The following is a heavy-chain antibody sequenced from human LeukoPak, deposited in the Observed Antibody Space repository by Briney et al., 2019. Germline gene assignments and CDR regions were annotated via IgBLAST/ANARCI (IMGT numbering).Heavy chain of an antibody. V-gene: IGHV4-39*01. CDR3: ARPVAGDAFDI. CDR2: INYFGST. Sequence: SETLSLTCRVSGGSISSSSYYWGWIRQPPGKGLEWIASINYFGSTYYNPSLKSRVTMSVDTSNNQFSLNLRSVTAADTAVYYCARPVAGDAFDIWGQGTMVAVST. J-gene: IGHJ3*02. CDR1: GGSISSSSYY. D-gene: IGHD6-19*01.